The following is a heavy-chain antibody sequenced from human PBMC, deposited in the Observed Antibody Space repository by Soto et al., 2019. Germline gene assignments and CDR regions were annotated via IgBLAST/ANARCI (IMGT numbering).Heavy chain of an antibody. CDR1: GFTFSSYG. CDR2: ISYDGSNK. J-gene: IGHJ6*02. CDR3: AKDRGIAVAGTAMRGYYYYYGMDV. D-gene: IGHD6-19*01. Sequence: GGSLRLSCAASGFTFSSYGMHWVRQAPGKGLEWVAVISYDGSNKYYADSVKGRFTISRDNSKNTLYLQMNSLRAEDTAVYYCAKDRGIAVAGTAMRGYYYYYGMDVWGQGTTVTVSS. V-gene: IGHV3-30*18.